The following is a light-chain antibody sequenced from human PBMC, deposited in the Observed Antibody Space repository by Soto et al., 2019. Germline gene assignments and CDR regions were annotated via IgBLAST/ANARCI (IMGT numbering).Light chain of an antibody. J-gene: IGLJ2*01. V-gene: IGLV8-61*01. Sequence: QTVVTQEPSFSVSPGGTVTLTCGLSSGSVSTSYYPSWYQQTPGQAPRTLIYSTKTRSSGVPDRFSGSIVGNKAALTITGAQADDESDYYCVLYMGSGIWVFGGGTKVTV. CDR2: STK. CDR3: VLYMGSGIWV. CDR1: SGSVSTSYY.